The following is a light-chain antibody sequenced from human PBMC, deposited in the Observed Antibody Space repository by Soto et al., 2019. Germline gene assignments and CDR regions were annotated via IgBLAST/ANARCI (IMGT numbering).Light chain of an antibody. CDR2: EVS. J-gene: IGLJ3*02. Sequence: QSALTQPPSASGSPGQSVTISCTGTSSDVGAYKYVSWYQQHPGKAPNLMIYEVSKRPSGVPDRFSGSKSGNTASLTVSGLQAEDEADYYCSSHGGGNNWGVFGGGTKLTVL. CDR3: SSHGGGNNWGV. V-gene: IGLV2-8*01. CDR1: SSDVGAYKY.